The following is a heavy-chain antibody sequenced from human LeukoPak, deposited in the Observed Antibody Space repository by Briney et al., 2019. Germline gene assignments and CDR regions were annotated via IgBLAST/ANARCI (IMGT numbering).Heavy chain of an antibody. J-gene: IGHJ4*02. V-gene: IGHV3-74*01. Sequence: PGGSLRLSCAASGFTFSNYWMHWVRQAPGKGLVWVSRINSDGSSTTYADSVKGRFPLSRDDAKNTLYLQMNSLRAEDTAVYYCARANGTFWGQGTLVTASS. CDR1: GFTFSNYW. CDR2: INSDGSST. CDR3: ARANGTF. D-gene: IGHD1-1*01.